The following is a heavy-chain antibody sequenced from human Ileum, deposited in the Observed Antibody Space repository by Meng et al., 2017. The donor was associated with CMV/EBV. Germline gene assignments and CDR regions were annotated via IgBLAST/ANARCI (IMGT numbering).Heavy chain of an antibody. V-gene: IGHV4-34*01. J-gene: IGHJ5*02. CDR3: ARGPIATPGIFTSDNWFDT. Sequence: SFSGYYWSWIRPPPGKGLEWIGEINHSGSSNYKPSLKSRVTISLDTSKIQFSLKINSVTAADTAVYYCARGPIATPGIFTSDNWFDTWGQGTLVTVSS. CDR1: SFSGYY. D-gene: IGHD5-24*01. CDR2: INHSGSS.